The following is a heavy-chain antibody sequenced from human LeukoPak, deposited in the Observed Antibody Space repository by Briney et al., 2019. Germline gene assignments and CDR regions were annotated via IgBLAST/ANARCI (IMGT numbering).Heavy chain of an antibody. Sequence: GGSLRLSCAASGFTFSSYNMNWVRQAPGKGLEWVSYISSSSSSIISYADSVKGRITISRDNAKNSLYLQMNSLRAEDTAVYYCGRERSGYSEYHVMDVWGQGTTVTVSS. CDR2: ISSSSSSII. V-gene: IGHV3-48*01. CDR1: GFTFSSYN. D-gene: IGHD5-18*01. J-gene: IGHJ6*02. CDR3: GRERSGYSEYHVMDV.